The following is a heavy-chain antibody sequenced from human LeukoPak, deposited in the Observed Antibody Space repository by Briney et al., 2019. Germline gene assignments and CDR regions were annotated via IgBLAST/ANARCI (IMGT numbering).Heavy chain of an antibody. CDR3: ARGVPFDY. CDR1: GFTFNNYW. Sequence: GGSLRLSCAASGFTFNNYWMSWVRQAPGKGLEWVANIKPDGGEKYYVDSVKGRFTISRDNAKNSLYLQMNSLRAEDTAVYYCARGVPFDYWGQGTLVTVSS. V-gene: IGHV3-7*01. CDR2: IKPDGGEK. J-gene: IGHJ4*02.